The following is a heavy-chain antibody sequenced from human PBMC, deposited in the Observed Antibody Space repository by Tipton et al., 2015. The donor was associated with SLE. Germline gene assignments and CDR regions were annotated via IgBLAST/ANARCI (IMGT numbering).Heavy chain of an antibody. J-gene: IGHJ4*02. V-gene: IGHV4-34*01. CDR3: ARGWDSDFWSGYADY. CDR1: GGSFSGYY. D-gene: IGHD3-3*01. CDR2: VNHSGNT. Sequence: TLSLTCAVYGGSFSGYYWSWIRQPPGKGLEWIGEVNHSGNTNYNPSLKSRVTIFVDTSKNQFSLKLRSVTAADTAVYYCARGWDSDFWSGYADYWGQGTLVTVSS.